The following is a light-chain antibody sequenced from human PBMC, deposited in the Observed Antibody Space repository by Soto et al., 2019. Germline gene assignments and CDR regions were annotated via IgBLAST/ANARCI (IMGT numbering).Light chain of an antibody. J-gene: IGKJ2*02. V-gene: IGKV1-39*01. CDR2: AAS. CDR3: QQSYSTPRT. Sequence: DIQMTQSPSSLSASVGDRVTITCRASQSISSYLNWYQQKPGKAPKLLIYAASSLQSGVPSRFSGRGSGTAVTLTISSLQPEDFATYYCQQSYSTPRTFGQGTKLEIK. CDR1: QSISSY.